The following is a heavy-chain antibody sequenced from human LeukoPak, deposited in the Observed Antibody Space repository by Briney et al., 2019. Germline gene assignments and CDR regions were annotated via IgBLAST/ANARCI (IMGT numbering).Heavy chain of an antibody. Sequence: PGGSLRLSCAASGFTFSSYAMHWVRQAPGKGLEWVAVISYDGSNKYYADSVKGRFTISRDNSKNTLYLQMNSLRAEDTAVYYCAKDGYCSSTSCYREYNWFDPWGQGTLVTVSS. D-gene: IGHD2-2*03. CDR3: AKDGYCSSTSCYREYNWFDP. CDR2: ISYDGSNK. V-gene: IGHV3-30-3*01. CDR1: GFTFSSYA. J-gene: IGHJ5*02.